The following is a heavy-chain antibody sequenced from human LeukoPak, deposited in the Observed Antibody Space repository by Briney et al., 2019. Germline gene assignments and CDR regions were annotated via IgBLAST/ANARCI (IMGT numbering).Heavy chain of an antibody. D-gene: IGHD6-13*01. CDR2: IYYSGTT. V-gene: IGHV4-59*08. Sequence: PSETLSLTCTVSGGSITSYYWSWIRQPPGEGLEWIGYIYYSGTTNYNPSLRSRITISVDTSKNQFSLKLSSVTAADTAVYYCARQNPAAAGQGLDYWGEGAPVTVSS. J-gene: IGHJ4*02. CDR3: ARQNPAAAGQGLDY. CDR1: GGSITSYY.